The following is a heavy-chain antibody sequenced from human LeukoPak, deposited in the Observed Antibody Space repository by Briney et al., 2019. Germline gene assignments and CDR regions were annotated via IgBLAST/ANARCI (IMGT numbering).Heavy chain of an antibody. CDR3: TRLTGGY. CDR1: GFSFSDST. CDR2: IRDKSNTYAT. Sequence: GGSLRLSCAASGFSFSDSTMHWVRQASGKGLEWLGRIRDKSNTYATAYTASVKGRFTISRDDAKHTAYLQMNSLKTEGTAVYYCTRLTGGYWGQGTLVTVSS. D-gene: IGHD3-9*01. V-gene: IGHV3-73*01. J-gene: IGHJ4*02.